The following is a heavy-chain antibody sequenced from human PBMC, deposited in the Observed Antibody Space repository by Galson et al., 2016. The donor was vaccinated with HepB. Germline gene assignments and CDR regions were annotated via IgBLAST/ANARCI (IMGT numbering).Heavy chain of an antibody. CDR2: ISGSGDSV. D-gene: IGHD3-10*01. CDR1: GFSFGGYA. Sequence: SLRLSCAASGFSFGGYALSWVRQAPGKGLEWVSVISGSGDSVHHADSVKGRFTISRDKPKNTVYLQMNSLRAEDTAVYYCAKDRTPWSYYGSGRYPLRGMDVWGQGTTVTVSS. V-gene: IGHV3-23*01. J-gene: IGHJ6*02. CDR3: AKDRTPWSYYGSGRYPLRGMDV.